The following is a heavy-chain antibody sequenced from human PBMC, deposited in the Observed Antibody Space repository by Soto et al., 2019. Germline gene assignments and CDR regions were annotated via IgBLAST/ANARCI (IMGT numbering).Heavy chain of an antibody. CDR1: GFTFGDYA. J-gene: IGHJ4*02. V-gene: IGHV3-49*03. Sequence: GGSLRLSCTASGFTFGDYAMSWFRQAPGKGLEWVGFIRSKAYGGTTEYAASVKGRFTISRDDSKGIAYLQMNSLKTEDTAVYYCTRGFHEYGDGTVDYWGQGTLVTVSS. CDR2: IRSKAYGGTT. CDR3: TRGFHEYGDGTVDY. D-gene: IGHD4-17*01.